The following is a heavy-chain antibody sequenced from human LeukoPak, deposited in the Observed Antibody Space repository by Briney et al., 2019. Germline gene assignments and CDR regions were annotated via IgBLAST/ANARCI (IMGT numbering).Heavy chain of an antibody. D-gene: IGHD3-22*01. CDR3: APYDSDGGLFDY. J-gene: IGHJ4*02. V-gene: IGHV4-61*01. CDR2: IYYTGST. Sequence: PSQTLSLTCTVSGGSISSGSYYWSWIRQPPGKGLEWIGYIYYTGSTNYNPSLKSRVTMSLDTSKNQFSLKLSSVTAADTAVYYCAPYDSDGGLFDYWGQGTLVTVSS. CDR1: GGSISSGSYY.